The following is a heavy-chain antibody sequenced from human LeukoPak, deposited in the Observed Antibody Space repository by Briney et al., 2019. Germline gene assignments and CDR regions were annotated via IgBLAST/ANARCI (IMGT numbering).Heavy chain of an antibody. J-gene: IGHJ4*02. Sequence: GGSPRLSCAASGFTFGVFTMSWVRQAPGKGPEWVSYIRSKVYGGTTEYAASVKGRITISRDDSKSIAYLQMNSLKTEDTAVYYCTRDWGYSSSWVSYWGQGTLVTVSP. CDR1: GFTFGVFT. CDR3: TRDWGYSSSWVSY. D-gene: IGHD6-13*01. CDR2: IRSKVYGGTT. V-gene: IGHV3-49*04.